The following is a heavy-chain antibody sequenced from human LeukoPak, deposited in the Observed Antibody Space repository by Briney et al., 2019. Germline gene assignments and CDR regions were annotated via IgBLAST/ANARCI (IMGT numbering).Heavy chain of an antibody. V-gene: IGHV3-48*04. D-gene: IGHD2-15*01. CDR1: GSTFNNYS. CDR2: IGSSSLII. CDR3: ARGISAVVPRAFDV. J-gene: IGHJ3*01. Sequence: GGSLRLSCAASGSTFNNYSVNWVRQAPGKGLEWISYIGSSSLIIYYADSVKGRFTISRENAKSTLYLQLNSLRAEDTAVYFCARGISAVVPRAFDVWGQGTLVTVSS.